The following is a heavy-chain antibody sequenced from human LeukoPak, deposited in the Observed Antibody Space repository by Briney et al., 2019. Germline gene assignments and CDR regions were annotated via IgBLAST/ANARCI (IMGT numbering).Heavy chain of an antibody. D-gene: IGHD2-15*01. CDR3: ARQSRCGGSCFYFED. CDR2: ISSSSSPI. Sequence: PGGSLRLSCAASGFTFSSSEMNWVRQAPGKGLEWVSYISSSSSPIDYADSVRGRFTISRDNAKNSLYLQMNSLRAEDTAVYYCARQSRCGGSCFYFEDGGQGTLVAVSS. CDR1: GFTFSSSE. J-gene: IGHJ4*02. V-gene: IGHV3-48*03.